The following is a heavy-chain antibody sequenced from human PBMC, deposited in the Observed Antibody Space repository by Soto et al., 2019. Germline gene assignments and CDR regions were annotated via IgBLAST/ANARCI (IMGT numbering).Heavy chain of an antibody. CDR1: GFTFSTYW. CDR2: INPDGNVG. Sequence: EVQLLGSGGGLVQPGGSLRLSCVGSGFTFSTYWMNWVRQAPGKGLEWVANINPDGNVGTYVDSVRGRFTTSRDNEKNSLYLQMNSLRADDTAVYFCAGWGGHDYNYWGQGIMVTVSS. V-gene: IGHV3-7*03. CDR3: AGWGGHDYNY. D-gene: IGHD4-4*01. J-gene: IGHJ4*02.